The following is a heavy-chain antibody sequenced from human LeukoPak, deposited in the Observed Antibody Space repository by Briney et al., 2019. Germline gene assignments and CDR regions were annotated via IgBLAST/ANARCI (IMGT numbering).Heavy chain of an antibody. CDR3: ARSRDYYGSLSAFDI. J-gene: IGHJ3*02. V-gene: IGHV4-59*08. CDR1: GGSISTYY. D-gene: IGHD3-10*01. CDR2: IYYSGST. Sequence: SETLSLTCTVSGGSISTYYWSWIRQPPGKGLEWIGYIYYSGSTNHNPSLKSRVTISVDTSKNQFSLKLSSVTAADTAVYYCARSRDYYGSLSAFDIWGQGTMVAVSS.